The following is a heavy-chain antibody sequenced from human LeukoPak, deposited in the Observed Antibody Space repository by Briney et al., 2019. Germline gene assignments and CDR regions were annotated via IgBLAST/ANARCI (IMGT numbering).Heavy chain of an antibody. Sequence: SQTLSLTCAISGDSVSSNSAAWNWIRQSPSRGLEWLGRTYYRSKWYNDYAVSVKSRITINPDTSKNQFSLQLNSVTPEDTAVYYCARDSGYSSGWYSFNFDYWGQGTLVTVSS. V-gene: IGHV6-1*01. CDR3: ARDSGYSSGWYSFNFDY. J-gene: IGHJ4*02. D-gene: IGHD6-19*01. CDR2: TYYRSKWYN. CDR1: GDSVSSNSAA.